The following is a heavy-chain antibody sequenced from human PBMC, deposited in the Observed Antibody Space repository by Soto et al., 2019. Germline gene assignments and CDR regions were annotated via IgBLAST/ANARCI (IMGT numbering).Heavy chain of an antibody. CDR2: ISYDGSNK. D-gene: IGHD2-15*01. Sequence: QVQLVESGGGVVQPGRSLRLSCAASGFTFSSYAMHWVRQAPGKGLEWVAVISYDGSNKYYADSVKGRFTISRDNSKNTLYLQMNSLRAEDTAVYYCAKGYSKGFRSGIGAYWGQGTLVTVSS. J-gene: IGHJ4*02. V-gene: IGHV3-30-3*01. CDR1: GFTFSSYA. CDR3: AKGYSKGFRSGIGAY.